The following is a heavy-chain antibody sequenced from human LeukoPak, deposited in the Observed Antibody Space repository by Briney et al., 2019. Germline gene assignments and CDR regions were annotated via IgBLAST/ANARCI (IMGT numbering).Heavy chain of an antibody. V-gene: IGHV3-48*04. CDR2: ISSSSSTI. CDR3: AREGKGGWYPYYYYYYYMDV. D-gene: IGHD6-19*01. J-gene: IGHJ6*03. CDR1: GFTFSSYS. Sequence: GGSLRLSCAASGFTFSSYSMNWVRQAPGKGLEWVSYISSSSSTIYYADSVKGRFTISRDNAKNSLYLQMNSLRAEDTAVYYCAREGKGGWYPYYYYYYYMDVWGKGTTVTVSS.